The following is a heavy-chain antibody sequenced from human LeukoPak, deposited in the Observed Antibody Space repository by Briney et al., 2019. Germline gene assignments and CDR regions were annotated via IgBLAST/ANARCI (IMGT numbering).Heavy chain of an antibody. V-gene: IGHV7-4-1*02. CDR1: GYTFTSYA. Sequence: ASVKVSCKASGYTFTSYAMNWVRQAPGQGLEWMGWINTNTGNPTYAQGFTGRFVFSLDTSVSTAYLQISSLKAEDTAVYYCARDGGYDILPSARGYYYYYMDVWGKGTTVTISS. J-gene: IGHJ6*03. CDR2: INTNTGNP. D-gene: IGHD3-9*01. CDR3: ARDGGYDILPSARGYYYYYMDV.